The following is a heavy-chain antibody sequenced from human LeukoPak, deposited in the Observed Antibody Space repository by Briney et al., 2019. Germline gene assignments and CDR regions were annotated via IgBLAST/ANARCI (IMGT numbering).Heavy chain of an antibody. CDR2: ISSSSSYI. Sequence: PGGALRLSCAASGFTFSSYSMNWVRQAPGKGLEWVSSISSSSSYIYYADSVKGRFTISRDNAKNSLYLQMNSLRAEDTAVYYCARGPPYSCPPHRCAFDIWGQGTMVTVSS. D-gene: IGHD2-2*01. CDR3: ARGPPYSCPPHRCAFDI. CDR1: GFTFSSYS. V-gene: IGHV3-21*01. J-gene: IGHJ3*02.